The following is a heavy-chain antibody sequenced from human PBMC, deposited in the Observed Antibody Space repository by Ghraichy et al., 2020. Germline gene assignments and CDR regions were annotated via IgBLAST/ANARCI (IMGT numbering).Heavy chain of an antibody. CDR2: ISSVGKTI. J-gene: IGHJ5*02. CDR1: GFTFSSYE. D-gene: IGHD5-18*01. V-gene: IGHV3-48*03. CDR3: ARGYGGSRTIHP. Sequence: GGSLRLSCGASGFTFSSYEMNWVRQAPGKGLEWVSYISSVGKTIYYADSVKGRFTISRDNAKNSLYLQMNSLRVEDTAVYYCARGYGGSRTIHPWGQGTLVTVSS.